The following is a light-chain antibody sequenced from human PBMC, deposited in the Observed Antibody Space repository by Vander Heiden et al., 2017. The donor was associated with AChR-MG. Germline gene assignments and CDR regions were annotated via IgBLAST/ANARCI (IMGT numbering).Light chain of an antibody. CDR1: SSDVGSYNL. J-gene: IGLJ3*02. V-gene: IGLV2-23*01. CDR3: CSYAGSMTWV. Sequence: QAALPQPAPVSRSPGQSLTISCTGTSSDVGSYNLVSWYQQHPGRAPKLMIYEGSKRPSGVSNRFSGSTSGNAASLTISGLQAEDEADYYCCSYAGSMTWVFGGGTKLTVL. CDR2: EGS.